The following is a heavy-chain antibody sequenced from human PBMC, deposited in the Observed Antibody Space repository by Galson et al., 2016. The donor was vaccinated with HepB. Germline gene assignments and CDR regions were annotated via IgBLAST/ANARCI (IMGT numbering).Heavy chain of an antibody. Sequence: SLRLSCAASGFTISSYGMHWVRQAPGKGLEWVAVIWNDGSERHYGDSVKGRFTISRDDSKNMVYLQMNSVRGEDTAVYYCVRWGMLGITLDHWGQGTLVTVSS. CDR2: IWNDGSER. D-gene: IGHD2-8*01. CDR3: VRWGMLGITLDH. CDR1: GFTISSYG. V-gene: IGHV3-33*01. J-gene: IGHJ5*02.